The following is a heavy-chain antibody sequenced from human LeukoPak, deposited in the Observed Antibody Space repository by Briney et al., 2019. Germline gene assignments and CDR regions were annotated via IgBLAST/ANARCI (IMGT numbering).Heavy chain of an antibody. V-gene: IGHV4-34*01. CDR1: GGSFSGYY. D-gene: IGHD6-13*01. J-gene: IGHJ3*02. Sequence: SETLSLTCAVYGGSFSGYYWSWIRQPPGKGLEWIGEINHNGSTNYNPSLKSRVTISVDTSKNQFSLKLSSVTAADAAVYYCARVGQQLYFDAFDIWGQGTMVTVSS. CDR2: INHNGST. CDR3: ARVGQQLYFDAFDI.